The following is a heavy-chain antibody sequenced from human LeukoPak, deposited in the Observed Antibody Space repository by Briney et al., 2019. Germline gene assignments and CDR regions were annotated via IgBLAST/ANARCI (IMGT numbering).Heavy chain of an antibody. CDR1: GYTFSDYF. V-gene: IGHV1-2*02. D-gene: IGHD3-16*01. J-gene: IGHJ4*02. CDR3: ARGWGSLYYFDF. Sequence: ASVKVSCKASGYTFSDYFVHWVRQAPGQGLEWMGWINPKSGVTKHAQKFQGRVTMVRDTATSTVYMDLSSLTSDDTAVYFCARGWGSLYYFDFWGQGTLVTVSS. CDR2: INPKSGVT.